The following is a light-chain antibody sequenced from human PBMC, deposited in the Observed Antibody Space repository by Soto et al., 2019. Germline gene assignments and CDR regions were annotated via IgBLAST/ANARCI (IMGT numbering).Light chain of an antibody. CDR2: AAS. CDR1: QSISTW. J-gene: IGKJ4*02. V-gene: IGKV1-39*01. Sequence: DSHMTQSPSTLSASVGDRVTITCRASQSISTWLAWYQQEPGKAPKLLIFAASSLQSGVPSRFSGSGSGTDFTLTISSLQPEDFAPYCCQLSEFLPPTFCDVTNVDI. CDR3: QLSEFLPPT.